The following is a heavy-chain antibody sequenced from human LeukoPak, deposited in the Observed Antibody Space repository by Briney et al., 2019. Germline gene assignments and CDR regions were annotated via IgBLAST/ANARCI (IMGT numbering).Heavy chain of an antibody. CDR2: IKFDGSEK. V-gene: IGHV3-7*01. Sequence: PGGSLRLSCVASGFAINTNYMNWVRQAPGKELEWVANIKFDGSEKFYVDSVKGRFTISRDNAKNSLYLQMNSLRAEDTAVYYCARHFALDRYFDWLLLDDAFDIWGQGTMVTVSS. CDR1: GFAINTNY. D-gene: IGHD3-9*01. CDR3: ARHFALDRYFDWLLLDDAFDI. J-gene: IGHJ3*02.